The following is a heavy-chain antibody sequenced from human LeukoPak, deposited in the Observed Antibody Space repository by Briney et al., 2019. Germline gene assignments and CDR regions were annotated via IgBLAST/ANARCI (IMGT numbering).Heavy chain of an antibody. CDR2: ISAYNGNT. Sequence: ASVKVSCKASGYTFTSYGMSWVRQAPGQGLEWMGWISAYNGNTNYAQKLQGRVTMTTATSTSTAYMEMRSLRSAATAVYYCARVAAAGTITANWGQGTLVTVSS. V-gene: IGHV1-18*01. J-gene: IGHJ4*02. CDR1: GYTFTSYG. CDR3: ARVAAAGTITAN. D-gene: IGHD6-13*01.